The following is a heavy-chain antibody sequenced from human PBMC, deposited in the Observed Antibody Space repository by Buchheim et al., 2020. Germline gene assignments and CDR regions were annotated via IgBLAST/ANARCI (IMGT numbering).Heavy chain of an antibody. D-gene: IGHD1-26*01. Sequence: EVQLVESGGGLVKPGGSLRLSCAASGFTFSSYSMNWVRQAPGKGLEWVSSISSSSSYIYYADSVKGRFTISSDNAKNSLYPQMNSLRAEDTAVYYCARYPLVGAAYYFDYWGQGTL. CDR3: ARYPLVGAAYYFDY. CDR2: ISSSSSYI. J-gene: IGHJ4*02. V-gene: IGHV3-21*01. CDR1: GFTFSSYS.